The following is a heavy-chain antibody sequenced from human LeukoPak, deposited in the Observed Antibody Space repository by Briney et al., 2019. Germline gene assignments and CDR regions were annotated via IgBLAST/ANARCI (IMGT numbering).Heavy chain of an antibody. V-gene: IGHV3-23*01. CDR2: ISGSGGST. CDR1: GFTFSSYA. D-gene: IGHD5-24*01. J-gene: IGHJ4*02. Sequence: GGSLRLSCAASGFTFSSYAMSWVRQAPGKGLEWVSAISGSGGSTYYADSVKGRFTISRDNSKNTLYLQMNSLRAEDTAVYYCAKDQPKRDGYNPNFDYWGQGTLVTVSS. CDR3: AKDQPKRDGYNPNFDY.